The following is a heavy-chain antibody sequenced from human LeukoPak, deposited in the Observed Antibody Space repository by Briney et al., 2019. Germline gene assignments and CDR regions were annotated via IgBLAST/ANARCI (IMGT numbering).Heavy chain of an antibody. CDR1: GFTFSDYY. D-gene: IGHD6-13*01. V-gene: IGHV3-11*01. CDR2: ISSSGSTI. Sequence: GGSLRLSCAASGFTFSDYYMSWIRQASGKGLEWVSYISSSGSTIYYADSVKGRFTISRDNAKNSLYLQMNSLRAEDTAVYYCARDARQQLVERFDYWGQGTLVTVSS. J-gene: IGHJ4*02. CDR3: ARDARQQLVERFDY.